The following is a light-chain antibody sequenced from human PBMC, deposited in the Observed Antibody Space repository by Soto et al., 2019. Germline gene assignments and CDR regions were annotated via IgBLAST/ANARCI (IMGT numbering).Light chain of an antibody. CDR1: QSVSSN. CDR2: GAS. CDR3: QHYDNWPSGLT. Sequence: EIVMTQSPATLSVSPGERATLSCRASQSVSSNLAWYQQKPGQAPRLLIYGASTRATGIPARFSGSGSGTEFTLTMSSLQSEDFAVYYCQHYDNWPSGLTFGGGTKV. J-gene: IGKJ4*01. V-gene: IGKV3-15*01.